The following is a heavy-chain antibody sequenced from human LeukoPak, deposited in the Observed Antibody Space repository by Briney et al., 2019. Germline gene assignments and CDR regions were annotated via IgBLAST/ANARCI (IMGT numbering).Heavy chain of an antibody. Sequence: SETLSLTCTVSGGSLSSYYWSWIRQPPGKGLEWIGYIYYSGSTNYNPSLKSRVTISVDTSKNQFSLKLSSVTAADTAVYYCAREDGDGYNSGYYYGMDVWGQGTTVTVSS. CDR1: GGSLSSYY. V-gene: IGHV4-59*01. CDR2: IYYSGST. J-gene: IGHJ6*02. CDR3: AREDGDGYNSGYYYGMDV. D-gene: IGHD5-24*01.